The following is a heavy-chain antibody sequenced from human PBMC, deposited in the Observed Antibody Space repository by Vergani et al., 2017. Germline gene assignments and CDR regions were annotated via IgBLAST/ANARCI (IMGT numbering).Heavy chain of an antibody. V-gene: IGHV3-74*02. Sequence: EVQLLESGGGLVQPGGSLRLSCAASGFSFRTFSMFWVRQPPGKGLAWVSKISPDGRTTEYADSVRGRFTISRDNANSMLYLQMNSLRDDDTAVYYCARSGYCAHGVCYMTYYYYMDVWGKGTAVTVSS. CDR2: ISPDGRTT. CDR3: ARSGYCAHGVCYMTYYYYMDV. J-gene: IGHJ6*03. D-gene: IGHD2-8*01. CDR1: GFSFRTFS.